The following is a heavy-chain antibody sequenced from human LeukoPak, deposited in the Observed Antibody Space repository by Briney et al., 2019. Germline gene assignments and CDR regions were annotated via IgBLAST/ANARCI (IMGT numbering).Heavy chain of an antibody. J-gene: IGHJ4*02. CDR1: GFTFSSYE. V-gene: IGHV3-48*03. D-gene: IGHD6-19*01. CDR3: ARGVRIAVAGYIDC. Sequence: QAGGSLRLSCAASGFTFSSYEMNWVRQAPGKGLEWVSYISSSGSTIYYADSVKGRFTISRDNSKNTLYLQMNSLRSDDTAVYYCARGVRIAVAGYIDCWGQGTLVTVSS. CDR2: ISSSGSTI.